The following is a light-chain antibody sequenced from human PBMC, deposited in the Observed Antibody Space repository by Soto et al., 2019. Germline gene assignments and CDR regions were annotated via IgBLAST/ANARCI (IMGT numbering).Light chain of an antibody. CDR1: SSDVGGYNY. J-gene: IGLJ3*02. Sequence: QSVLTQPASVSGSPGQSITISCSGTSSDVGGYNYVSWYQQKPGKAPKLMIYEVSNRPSGVSNRFSGSKSANTASLTISGLQAEDEAAYYCTSYTTSSLWVLGGGTKLTVL. V-gene: IGLV2-14*01. CDR2: EVS. CDR3: TSYTTSSLWV.